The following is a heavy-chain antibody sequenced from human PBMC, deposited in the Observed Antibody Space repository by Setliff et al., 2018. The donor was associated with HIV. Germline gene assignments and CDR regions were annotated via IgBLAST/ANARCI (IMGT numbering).Heavy chain of an antibody. J-gene: IGHJ6*03. CDR3: AKEQVPAAIQFHYYYMDV. CDR2: VYWNSDSL. V-gene: IGHV3-9*01. CDR1: GFTFHEYS. D-gene: IGHD2-2*01. Sequence: GGSLRLSCTASGFTFHEYSMHWVRQAPGKGLEWVSGVYWNSDSLGYADSVQGRFVISRDNANNLLYLQMNSLRAEDTAVYYCAKEQVPAAIQFHYYYMDVWGKGTTVTVSS.